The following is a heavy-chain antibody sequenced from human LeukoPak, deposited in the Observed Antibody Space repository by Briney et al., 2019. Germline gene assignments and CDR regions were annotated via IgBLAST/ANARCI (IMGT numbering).Heavy chain of an antibody. V-gene: IGHV4-34*01. CDR1: GGSFSGYY. D-gene: IGHD5-12*01. CDR2: INHSGST. CDR3: ARVPPVATYYYYYMDV. J-gene: IGHJ6*03. Sequence: SETLSLTCAVYGGSFSGYYWSWIRQPPGKGLEWIGEINHSGSTNYNPSLKSRVTISVDTSKNQFSLKLSSVTAADTAVYYCARVPPVATYYYYYMDVWGKGTTVTVSS.